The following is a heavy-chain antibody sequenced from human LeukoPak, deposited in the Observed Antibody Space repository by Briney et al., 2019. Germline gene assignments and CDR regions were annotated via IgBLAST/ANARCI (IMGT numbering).Heavy chain of an antibody. Sequence: PGRSLRLSCAASGFTFSSYGMHWVRQAPGKGLEWVSVIYSGGSTYYADSVKGRFTISRDNSKNTLYLQMNSLRAEDTAVYYCAKNAEQNNYYYYYGMDVWGQGTTVTVSS. V-gene: IGHV3-NL1*01. J-gene: IGHJ6*02. CDR2: IYSGGST. CDR3: AKNAEQNNYYYYYGMDV. D-gene: IGHD1-14*01. CDR1: GFTFSSYG.